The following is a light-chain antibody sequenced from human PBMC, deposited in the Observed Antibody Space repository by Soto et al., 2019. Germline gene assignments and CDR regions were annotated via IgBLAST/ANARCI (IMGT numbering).Light chain of an antibody. CDR3: LLYYGGSWV. J-gene: IGLJ3*02. Sequence: QTVVTQEPSLTVSPGGTVTLTCASITGAVTTGYYPSWFQHKPGHAPRALIYNTNDKHSWTPARLSGSLLGDKAALTLSGVQPEDEAEYYCLLYYGGSWVFGGGTKLTVL. CDR1: TGAVTTGYY. V-gene: IGLV7-43*01. CDR2: NTN.